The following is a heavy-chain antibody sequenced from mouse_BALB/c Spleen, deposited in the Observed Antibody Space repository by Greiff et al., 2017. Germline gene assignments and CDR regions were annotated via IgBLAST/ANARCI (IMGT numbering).Heavy chain of an antibody. CDR2: IRNKANGYTT. J-gene: IGHJ1*01. CDR1: GFTFTDYY. Sequence: EVNLVESGGGLVQPGGSLRLSCATSGFTFTDYYMSWVRQPPGKALEWLGFIRNKANGYTTEYSASVKGRFTISRDNSQSILYLQMNTLRAEDSATYYCARDTVVGYFDVWGAGTTVTVSS. D-gene: IGHD1-1*01. V-gene: IGHV7-3*02. CDR3: ARDTVVGYFDV.